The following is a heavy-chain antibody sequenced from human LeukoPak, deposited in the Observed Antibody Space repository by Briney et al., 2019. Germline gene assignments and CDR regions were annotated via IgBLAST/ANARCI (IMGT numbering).Heavy chain of an antibody. CDR3: ARERNRVDY. J-gene: IGHJ4*02. CDR1: GFTFSDYY. CDR2: ISTTSSTI. Sequence: GGSLRLSCAASGFTFSDYYMSWIRQAPGKGLEWVSYISTTSSTIYYADSVKGRFTISRDNAKNSLYLQMNSLRDEDTAVYYCARERNRVDYWGQGTLVTVSS. V-gene: IGHV3-11*04. D-gene: IGHD1-1*01.